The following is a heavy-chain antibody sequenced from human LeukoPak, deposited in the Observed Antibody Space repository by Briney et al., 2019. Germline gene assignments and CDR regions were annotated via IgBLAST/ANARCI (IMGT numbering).Heavy chain of an antibody. CDR2: IYYSGST. CDR3: AREDGAVAGSGPIDY. D-gene: IGHD6-19*01. CDR1: GGSVSSGSYY. J-gene: IGHJ4*02. V-gene: IGHV4-61*01. Sequence: SETLSLTCTVSGGSVSSGSYYWSWIRQSPGKGLEWIGYIYYSGSTNYNPSLKSRVTISVDTSKNQFSLKLSSVTAADTAVYYCAREDGAVAGSGPIDYWGQGTLVTVSS.